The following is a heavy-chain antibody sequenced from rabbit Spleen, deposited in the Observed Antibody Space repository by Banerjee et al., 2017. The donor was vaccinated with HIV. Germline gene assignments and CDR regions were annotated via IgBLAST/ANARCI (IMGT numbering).Heavy chain of an antibody. CDR2: INASTGKP. Sequence: QEQLLESGGGLVKPEGSLTLTCKASGFSFSDRDVMCWVRQAPGKGLQWIACINASTGKPVYATWASGRFTISRTSSTTVTLRMTSLTAADRATYFCARDLVGVIGWNFYLWGPGTLVTVS. D-gene: IGHD2-1*01. CDR3: ARDLVGVIGWNFYL. V-gene: IGHV1S45*01. CDR1: GFSFSDRDV. J-gene: IGHJ4*01.